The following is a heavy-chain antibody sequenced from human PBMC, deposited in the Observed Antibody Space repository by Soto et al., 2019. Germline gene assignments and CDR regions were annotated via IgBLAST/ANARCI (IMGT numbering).Heavy chain of an antibody. D-gene: IGHD1-26*01. Sequence: EVHLVESGGDLVQPGGSLRLSCTTSGFNFSSYWVNWVRQAPGKGVVWVSRIKSDGTTTDYADSVKGRFTISRDNAKRTVYLEMNSLRADDTAVYYCTRNAGGRFYGGFDKWGQGTLVTVSS. J-gene: IGHJ4*02. CDR1: GFNFSSYW. V-gene: IGHV3-74*01. CDR3: TRNAGGRFYGGFDK. CDR2: IKSDGTTT.